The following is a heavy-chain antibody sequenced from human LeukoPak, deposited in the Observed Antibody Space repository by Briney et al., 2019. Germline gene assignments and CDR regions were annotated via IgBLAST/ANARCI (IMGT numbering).Heavy chain of an antibody. CDR1: GFTVGGSY. J-gene: IGHJ4*02. Sequence: GGSLRLSCAASGFTVGGSYMSWVRQTPGKGLEWVSVIYPGGSPYYADSMKGRFTLSRDNSKNTVSLQMNSLRAEDTAVYYCASESGTTNGGLDYWGQGTLVTVSS. V-gene: IGHV3-53*01. CDR2: IYPGGSP. D-gene: IGHD1-7*01. CDR3: ASESGTTNGGLDY.